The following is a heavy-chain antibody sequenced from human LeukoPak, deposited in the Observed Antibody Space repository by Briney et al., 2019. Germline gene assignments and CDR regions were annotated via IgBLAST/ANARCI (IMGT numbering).Heavy chain of an antibody. V-gene: IGHV3-30*18. CDR3: VKDVGGSYAFDY. J-gene: IGHJ4*02. CDR1: GFTFSSYG. Sequence: PGRSLRLSCAASGFTFSSYGMHWVRQAPGKGLEWVAVISYDGSNRYYADSVKGRFTISRDNSKNTLYLQMNSLRAEDTAVYYCVKDVGGSYAFDYWGQGILVTVAS. D-gene: IGHD1-26*01. CDR2: ISYDGSNR.